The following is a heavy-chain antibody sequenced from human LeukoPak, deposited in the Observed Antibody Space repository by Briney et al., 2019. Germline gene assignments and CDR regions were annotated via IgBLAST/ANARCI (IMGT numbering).Heavy chain of an antibody. CDR2: INWNGGST. CDR1: GFTFDDYG. D-gene: IGHD3-10*01. Sequence: PGGSLRLSCAASGFTFDDYGMSWVRQAPGKGLEWVSGINWNGGSTVYADSVKGRFTISRDNAKNSLYLQMNSLRAEDTALYYCARVLGSGSYLFSDAFDIWGQGTMVTVSS. J-gene: IGHJ3*02. CDR3: ARVLGSGSYLFSDAFDI. V-gene: IGHV3-20*04.